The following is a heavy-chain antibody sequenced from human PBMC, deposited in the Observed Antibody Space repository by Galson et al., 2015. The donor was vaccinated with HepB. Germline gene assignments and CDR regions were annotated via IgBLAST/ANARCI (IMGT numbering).Heavy chain of an antibody. D-gene: IGHD3-22*01. CDR3: ARVPNHYDSSGYYYYGLDV. CDR1: GENTYA. J-gene: IGHJ6*02. CDR2: IITIFGTP. Sequence: SVKVSCKASGENTYAFSWVRQAPGQGLEWMGGIITIFGTPDYAQKFLGRVTISADESTSTAYMELSSLRSDDTAIYYCARVPNHYDSSGYYYYGLDVWGQGTTVIVSS. V-gene: IGHV1-69*13.